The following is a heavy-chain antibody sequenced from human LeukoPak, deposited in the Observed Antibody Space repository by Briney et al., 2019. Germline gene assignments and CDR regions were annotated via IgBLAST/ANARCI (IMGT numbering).Heavy chain of an antibody. Sequence: ASVKVSCKASGYTFTSYDINWVRQATGQGLEWMGWMNPNSGNTGYAQKFQGRVTMTRYTSISTAYMELSSLRSEDTAVYYCARGLRKSTSQPFDPWGQGTLVTVSS. V-gene: IGHV1-8*01. J-gene: IGHJ5*02. CDR3: ARGLRKSTSQPFDP. D-gene: IGHD2-2*01. CDR1: GYTFTSYD. CDR2: MNPNSGNT.